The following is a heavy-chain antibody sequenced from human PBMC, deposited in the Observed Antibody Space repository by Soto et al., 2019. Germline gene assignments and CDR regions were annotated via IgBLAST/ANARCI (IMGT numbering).Heavy chain of an antibody. CDR1: GYTFSSYG. CDR3: ARVYYDILTGYYRSWSAP. Sequence: ASVKVSCKASGYTFSSYGISWVRQAPGQGLEWMGWITTYNGYTNYAQRLQGRVTMTTDTSTSTAYMELRSLRSDDTAVYYCARVYYDILTGYYRSWSAPWGKGTLVTVSS. J-gene: IGHJ5*02. D-gene: IGHD3-9*01. CDR2: ITTYNGYT. V-gene: IGHV1-18*01.